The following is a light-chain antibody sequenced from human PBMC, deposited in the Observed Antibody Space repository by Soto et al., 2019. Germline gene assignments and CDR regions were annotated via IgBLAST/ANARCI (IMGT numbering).Light chain of an antibody. J-gene: IGKJ4*01. Sequence: DIQMTQSPSTLSASVGDRVTITCRASHSIRSWLAGYQQKPGKAPKLLIYDATRLESGVPSKCSGRGSGKEFSLTISSRQPDDFATYYCLQYSSYLTFGEGTKVEIK. CDR1: HSIRSW. CDR2: DAT. V-gene: IGKV1-5*01. CDR3: LQYSSYLT.